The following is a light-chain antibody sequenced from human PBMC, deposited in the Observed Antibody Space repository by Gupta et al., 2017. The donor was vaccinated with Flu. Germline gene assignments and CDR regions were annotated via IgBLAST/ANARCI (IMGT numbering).Light chain of an antibody. CDR2: NNN. V-gene: IGLV1-44*01. CDR1: SSNIGSNV. Sequence: VTISCSGSSSNIGSNVVSWYQQLPGTAPKLLIYNNNKRPSGGPDRFSGSKSGTSAALAISGLQSEEEAEYYCAAWDDSRNGLWVFGGGTKLTVL. J-gene: IGLJ3*02. CDR3: AAWDDSRNGLWV.